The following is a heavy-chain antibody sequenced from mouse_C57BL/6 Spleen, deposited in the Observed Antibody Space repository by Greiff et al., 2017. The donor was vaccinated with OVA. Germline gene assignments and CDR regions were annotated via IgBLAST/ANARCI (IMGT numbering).Heavy chain of an antibody. V-gene: IGHV1-55*01. Sequence: QVQLQQSGAELVKPGASVKMSCKASGYTFTSYWITWVKQRPGQGLEWIGDIYPGSGSTNYNEKFKSKATLTVDTSSSTAYMQLSSLTSEDSAVYYCARGYYGSSYDWFAYWGQGTLVTVSA. CDR2: IYPGSGST. D-gene: IGHD1-1*01. CDR1: GYTFTSYW. CDR3: ARGYYGSSYDWFAY. J-gene: IGHJ3*01.